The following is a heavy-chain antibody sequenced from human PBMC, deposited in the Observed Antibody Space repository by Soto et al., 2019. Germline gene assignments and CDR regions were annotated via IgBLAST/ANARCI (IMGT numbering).Heavy chain of an antibody. J-gene: IGHJ3*02. Sequence: SVKVSCKASGGTFSSYAISWVRQAPGQGLEWMGGIIPIFGTANYAQKFQGRVTITADESTSTAYMELSSLRSEDTAVYYCASGFYYDSSGYPGGAFDIWGQGPMVTVSS. D-gene: IGHD3-22*01. V-gene: IGHV1-69*13. CDR1: GGTFSSYA. CDR3: ASGFYYDSSGYPGGAFDI. CDR2: IIPIFGTA.